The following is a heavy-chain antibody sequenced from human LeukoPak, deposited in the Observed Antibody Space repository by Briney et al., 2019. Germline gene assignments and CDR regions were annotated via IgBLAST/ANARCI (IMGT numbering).Heavy chain of an antibody. CDR2: IIPIFGTA. D-gene: IGHD2-15*01. CDR1: GGTFSSYA. V-gene: IGHV1-69*13. J-gene: IGHJ6*02. Sequence: SVKVSCKASGGTFSSYAISWVRQAPGQGLEWMGGIIPIFGTADYAQKFQGRVTITADESTSTAYMELSSLRSEDTAVYYCARGLPDLYYYYGMDVWGQGTTVTVSS. CDR3: ARGLPDLYYYYGMDV.